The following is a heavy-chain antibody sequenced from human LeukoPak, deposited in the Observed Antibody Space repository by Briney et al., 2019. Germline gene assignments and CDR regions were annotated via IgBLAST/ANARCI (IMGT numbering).Heavy chain of an antibody. CDR2: IIPIFGTA. V-gene: IGHV1-69*13. J-gene: IGHJ4*02. CDR3: ARGSSGGSYRTQKNYFDY. D-gene: IGHD1-26*01. Sequence: SVKVSCKASGGTFSSYANSWVRQAPGQGLEWMGGIIPIFGTANYAQKFQGRVTITADESTSTAYMELSSLRSEDTAVYYCARGSSGGSYRTQKNYFDYWGQGTLVTVSS. CDR1: GGTFSSYA.